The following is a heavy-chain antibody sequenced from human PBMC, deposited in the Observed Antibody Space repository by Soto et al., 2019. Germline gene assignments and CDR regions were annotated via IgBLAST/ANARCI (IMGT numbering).Heavy chain of an antibody. V-gene: IGHV4-4*02. CDR1: VGSISSSNW. J-gene: IGHJ3*02. CDR3: ARGGHSSGYCYPVYALDI. Sequence: SETLSLTCAVSVGSISSSNWWSWARLPPGKGLELIGEIYHSGSTNYNPSLKSRVTISVDNSKNQFSLKLSSVTAADTAVYYCARGGHSSGYCYPVYALDIWDQGTMVTVSS. D-gene: IGHD3-22*01. CDR2: IYHSGST.